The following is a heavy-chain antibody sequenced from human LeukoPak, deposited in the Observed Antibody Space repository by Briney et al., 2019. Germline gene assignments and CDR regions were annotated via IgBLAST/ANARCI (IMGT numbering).Heavy chain of an antibody. Sequence: GGSLRLSCAASGFTFSSYSMNWVRQAPGKGLEWVSSISSSSSYIYYADSVKGRFTISRDNAKNSLYLQMSSLRAEDTAVYYCARGIAAPDFDYWGQGTLVTVSS. CDR3: ARGIAAPDFDY. CDR1: GFTFSSYS. V-gene: IGHV3-21*01. CDR2: ISSSSSYI. J-gene: IGHJ4*02. D-gene: IGHD6-13*01.